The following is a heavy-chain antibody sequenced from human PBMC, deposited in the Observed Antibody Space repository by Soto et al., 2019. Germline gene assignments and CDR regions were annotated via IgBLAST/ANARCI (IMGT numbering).Heavy chain of an antibody. CDR1: GGTFSSYT. J-gene: IGHJ5*02. V-gene: IGHV1-69*02. CDR2: IIPILGIA. Sequence: QVQLVQSGAEVKKPGSSVKVSCKASGGTFSSYTISWVRQAPGQGLEWMGRIIPILGIANYAQKFQGRVTITAXXSXSXXYRELSSLGSEDTAVYYCARSIVVVPAATEGWFDPWGQGTLVTVSS. D-gene: IGHD2-2*01. CDR3: ARSIVVVPAATEGWFDP.